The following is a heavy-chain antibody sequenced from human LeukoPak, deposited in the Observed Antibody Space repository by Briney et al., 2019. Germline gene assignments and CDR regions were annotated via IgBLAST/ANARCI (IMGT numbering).Heavy chain of an antibody. D-gene: IGHD3-16*02. V-gene: IGHV4-4*07. CDR3: ARAGYTISSYRFDY. J-gene: IGHJ4*02. Sequence: SETLSLTCSVSGGSINSYWWSWIRQPAGKGLEFIGRIYTTGGTNYNPSLKSRVSMSVDTSQNKFSLELRSVTAADTAVYFCARAGYTISSYRFDYWGQGALVTVSS. CDR1: GGSINSYW. CDR2: IYTTGGT.